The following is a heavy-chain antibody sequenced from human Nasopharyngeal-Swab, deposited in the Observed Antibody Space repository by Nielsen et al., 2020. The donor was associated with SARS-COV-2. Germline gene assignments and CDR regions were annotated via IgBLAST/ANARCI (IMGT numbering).Heavy chain of an antibody. V-gene: IGHV3-7*01. CDR3: ARVRGYCSGGACYVYYYMDV. CDR2: IKQDGSEQ. D-gene: IGHD2-15*01. J-gene: IGHJ6*03. Sequence: VRQAPGKGLEWVANIKQDGSEQFYVDSVKGRFTTSRDNAKNSLYLQMNSLRAEDTAVYYCARVRGYCSGGACYVYYYMDVWGKGTTVTVSS.